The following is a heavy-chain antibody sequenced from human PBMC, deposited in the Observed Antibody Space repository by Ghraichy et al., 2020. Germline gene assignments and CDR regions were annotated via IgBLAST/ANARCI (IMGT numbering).Heavy chain of an antibody. CDR1: GFTVSSNY. CDR3: ARDWSGSPFDY. J-gene: IGHJ4*02. CDR2: IYSGGST. D-gene: IGHD1-26*01. Sequence: GALRLSCAASGFTVSSNYMSWVRQAPGKGLEWVSVIYSGGSTYYADSVKGRFTISRDNSKNTLYLQMNSLRAEDTAVYYCARDWSGSPFDYWGQGTLVTVSS. V-gene: IGHV3-66*01.